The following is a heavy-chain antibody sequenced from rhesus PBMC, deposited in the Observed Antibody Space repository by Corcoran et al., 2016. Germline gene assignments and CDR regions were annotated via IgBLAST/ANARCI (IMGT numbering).Heavy chain of an antibody. V-gene: IGHV4-169*01. D-gene: IGHD1-44*02. Sequence: QLQLQESGPGLVKPSETLSVTCAVPGGSISSSYCSWIRQAPGKGLEWIGYIYGSGRSTYYNPSLKSRVTLSVDTSKSQLSLKLSSVTIADTAVYYCARVGGVGKYFEFWGQGALVTVSS. J-gene: IGHJ1*01. CDR1: GGSISSSY. CDR2: IYGSGRST. CDR3: ARVGGVGKYFEF.